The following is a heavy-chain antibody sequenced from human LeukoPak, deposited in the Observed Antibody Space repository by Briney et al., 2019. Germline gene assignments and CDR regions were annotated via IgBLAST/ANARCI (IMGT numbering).Heavy chain of an antibody. V-gene: IGHV3-21*01. CDR1: GFTFSSYN. J-gene: IGHJ3*01. CDR3: ALLAVPTDAFDL. CDR2: INGGSSSI. D-gene: IGHD3-3*02. Sequence: GESLRLSCAASGFTFSSYNMNWVRQAPGKGLEWVSSINGGSSSIHYADSVKGRFTVSRDNAKNSLYLQMDSLRAEDTAVYYCALLAVPTDAFDLWGQGTMVTVSS.